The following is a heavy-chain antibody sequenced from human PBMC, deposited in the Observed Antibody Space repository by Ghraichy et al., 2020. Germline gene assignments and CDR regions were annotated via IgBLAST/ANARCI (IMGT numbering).Heavy chain of an antibody. CDR3: ARGVTEARRYGMDV. D-gene: IGHD5-18*01. V-gene: IGHV3-53*01. CDR1: GFTVSSNY. CDR2: IYSGGST. J-gene: IGHJ6*02. Sequence: GGSLRLSCAASGFTVSSNYMSWVRQAPGKGLEWVSVIYSGGSTYYADSVKGRFTISRDNSKNTLYLQMNSLRAEDTAVYYCARGVTEARRYGMDVWGQGTTVTVSS.